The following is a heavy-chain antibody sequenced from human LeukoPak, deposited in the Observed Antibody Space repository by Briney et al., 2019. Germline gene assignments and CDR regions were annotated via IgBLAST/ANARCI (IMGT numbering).Heavy chain of an antibody. CDR2: IKQDGSEK. V-gene: IGHV3-7*01. Sequence: GGSLRLSCAASGFTFSSYWMSWVRQAPGKGLEWVANIKQDGSEKYYVDSVKGRFTISRDNAKNSVYLQMNSLGADDTAVYYCATYSILNAREFRYWGQGTLVTVTS. D-gene: IGHD4-11*01. CDR3: ATYSILNAREFRY. CDR1: GFTFSSYW. J-gene: IGHJ1*01.